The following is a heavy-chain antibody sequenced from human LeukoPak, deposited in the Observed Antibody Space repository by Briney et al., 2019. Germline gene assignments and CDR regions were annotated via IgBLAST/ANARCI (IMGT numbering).Heavy chain of an antibody. V-gene: IGHV6-1*01. CDR3: TRDSGLGNDAFDV. D-gene: IGHD3-10*01. CDR1: GDSVATISAA. Sequence: QILSLPCAIYGDSVATISAAWVYFTPSPPRPFHSLPRTYYRSKWFYDYAVSVKSRITINPDTSKNQFSLLLNSVTPEDTAVYYCTRDSGLGNDAFDVWGQGTMVTVSS. J-gene: IGHJ3*01. CDR2: TYYRSKWFY.